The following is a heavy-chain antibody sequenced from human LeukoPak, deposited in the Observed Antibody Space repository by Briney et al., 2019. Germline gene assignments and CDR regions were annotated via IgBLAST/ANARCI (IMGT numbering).Heavy chain of an antibody. CDR3: TTYAGATAY. D-gene: IGHD1-26*01. CDR2: IKTKTEDGAT. J-gene: IGHJ4*02. Sequence: GGSLRLSCAASGFTFSNARMNWVRQAPGKGLEWVGRIKTKTEDGATDYSAPVKARFTISRDDSKTTLYLQMNGLKTEDTAIYYCTTYAGATAYWGQGTLVTVSS. V-gene: IGHV3-15*01. CDR1: GFTFSNAR.